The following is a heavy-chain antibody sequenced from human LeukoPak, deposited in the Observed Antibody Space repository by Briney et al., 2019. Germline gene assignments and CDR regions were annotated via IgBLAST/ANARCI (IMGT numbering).Heavy chain of an antibody. V-gene: IGHV1-69*04. CDR3: ARDPDTAMVRSYYYYGMDV. J-gene: IGHJ6*02. CDR2: IIPSLGIA. D-gene: IGHD5-18*01. CDR1: GGTFSSYA. Sequence: SVKVSCKASGGTFSSYAISWVRQAPGQGLEWMGRIIPSLGIANYAQKFQGRVTITADKSTSTAYMELSSLRSEDTAVYYCARDPDTAMVRSYYYYGMDVWGQGTTVTVSS.